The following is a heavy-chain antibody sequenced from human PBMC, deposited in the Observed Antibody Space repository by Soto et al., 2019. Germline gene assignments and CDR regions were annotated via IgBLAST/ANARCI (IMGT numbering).Heavy chain of an antibody. CDR1: GGSISSGGYY. Sequence: QVQLQESGPGLVKPSKTLSLKCTVSGGSISSGGYYWTWIRQRPGKGLEWIGSIYYSGKTYYSPSLKSRVTISVDTSKNHFSLRLTSVTAADTAVYYCARDPSYGDYSYYGMDVW. J-gene: IGHJ6*01. V-gene: IGHV4-31*02. CDR3: ARDPSYGDYSYYGMDV. CDR2: IYYSGKT. D-gene: IGHD4-17*01.